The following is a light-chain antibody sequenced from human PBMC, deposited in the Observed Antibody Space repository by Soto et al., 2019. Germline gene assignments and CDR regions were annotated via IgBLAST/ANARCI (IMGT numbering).Light chain of an antibody. Sequence: EIVLTQSPATLSLSPGERATLSCRASQSISSFLTWYQHKPGQAPRLLIYDASKRATGIPARFSGSGSGTDFPLTTSSLEPEDFALYYCQQRSNWPRTFGQGTKLDIK. CDR1: QSISSF. J-gene: IGKJ2*01. CDR2: DAS. V-gene: IGKV3-11*01. CDR3: QQRSNWPRT.